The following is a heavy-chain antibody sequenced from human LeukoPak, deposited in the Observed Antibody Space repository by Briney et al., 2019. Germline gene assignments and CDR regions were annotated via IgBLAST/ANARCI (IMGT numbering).Heavy chain of an antibody. D-gene: IGHD3-10*01. CDR1: GFTFSSYG. Sequence: GRSLRLSYAASGFTFSSYGMHWVRQAPGKGLEWVAVIWYDGSNKYYADSVKGRFTISRDNSKNTLYLQMNSLRAEDTAVYYCARAVVGSGSPTFDYWGQGTLVTVSS. CDR3: ARAVVGSGSPTFDY. V-gene: IGHV3-33*01. CDR2: IWYDGSNK. J-gene: IGHJ4*02.